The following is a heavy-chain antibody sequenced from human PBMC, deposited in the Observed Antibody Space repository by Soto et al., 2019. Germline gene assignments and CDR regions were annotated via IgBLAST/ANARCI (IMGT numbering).Heavy chain of an antibody. Sequence: EGQLLESGGNLIQPGRSLRLSCTASGLNFTYNAMSWVRQAPGKGLQWVSTVSGSGENTYYAESVRGRFTISRDTSKNTLYLQMNSLRVEDTAVYYCARLPGGTATRPAYWGQGTPVTVSS. CDR2: VSGSGENT. CDR1: GLNFTYNA. CDR3: ARLPGGTATRPAY. V-gene: IGHV3-23*01. J-gene: IGHJ4*02. D-gene: IGHD6-6*01.